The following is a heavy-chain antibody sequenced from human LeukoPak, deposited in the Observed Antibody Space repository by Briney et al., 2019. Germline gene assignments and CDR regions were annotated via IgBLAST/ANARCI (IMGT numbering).Heavy chain of an antibody. CDR3: ARETYNGRYYYFDY. CDR1: GYTFIDYY. V-gene: IGHV1-2*06. D-gene: IGHD1-26*01. Sequence: ASVKVSCKVSGYTFIDYYIHWVRQAPGQGLEWMGRINPKSGGTNHAQKFQGRVTMTRDTSISTAYMELSSLRSDDTAVYFCARETYNGRYYYFDYWGQGTLVTVSS. CDR2: INPKSGGT. J-gene: IGHJ4*02.